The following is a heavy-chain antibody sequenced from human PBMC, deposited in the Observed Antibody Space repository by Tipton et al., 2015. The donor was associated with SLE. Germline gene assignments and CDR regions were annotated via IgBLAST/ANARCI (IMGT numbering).Heavy chain of an antibody. CDR2: LKSKTDGGTT. Sequence: SGVSFTNAWMTWVRQAPGKGLEWVGRLKSKTDGGTTDYVAPVKGRFTISRDDSKHTIYLQMNSLKTEDTGVYYCTTATPYEYCGANSCPDYWGQGTLVTVSS. CDR3: TTATPYEYCGANSCPDY. D-gene: IGHD2-21*01. J-gene: IGHJ4*02. V-gene: IGHV3-15*01. CDR1: GVSFTNAW.